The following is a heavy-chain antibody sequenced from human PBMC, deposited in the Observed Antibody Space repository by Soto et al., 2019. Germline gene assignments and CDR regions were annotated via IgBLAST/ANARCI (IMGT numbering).Heavy chain of an antibody. CDR1: GYTFTGYA. V-gene: IGHV1-3*05. Sequence: QVQVVQSGAEEKKPEASVKVSCTASGYTFTGYAMHWVRQAPGQRLEWMGWINAGNGNTKYSQKFQGRVTITRDTSASTAYMELSSLRSEDTAVYYCARAVAVPADFDYWGQGTLVTVSS. D-gene: IGHD6-19*01. CDR3: ARAVAVPADFDY. J-gene: IGHJ4*02. CDR2: INAGNGNT.